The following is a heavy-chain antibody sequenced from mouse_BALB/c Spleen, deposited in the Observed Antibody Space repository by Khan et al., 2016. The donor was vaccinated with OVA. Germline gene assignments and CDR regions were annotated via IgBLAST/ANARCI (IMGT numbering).Heavy chain of an antibody. CDR2: ISSSGST. Sequence: VQLKESGPGLVKPSQSLSLTCTVTGYSITSDYAWNWIRQFPGNKLEWMGYISSSGSTNYNPALKSRISITRDQSKNQFFLQLNSVTTEDTATYYCARDGSRYNYAMDYWGQGTSVTVSS. CDR1: GYSITSDYA. V-gene: IGHV3-2*02. CDR3: ARDGSRYNYAMDY. J-gene: IGHJ4*01. D-gene: IGHD2-3*01.